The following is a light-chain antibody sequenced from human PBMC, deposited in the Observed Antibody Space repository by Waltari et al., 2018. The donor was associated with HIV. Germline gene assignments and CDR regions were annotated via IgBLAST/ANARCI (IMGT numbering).Light chain of an antibody. CDR3: QQYYSTPRT. CDR2: WAS. CDR1: QSVLYSSNSKNY. J-gene: IGKJ4*01. Sequence: DIVMTQPPDSLAVSLGERAPINCKSSQSVLYSSNSKNYLAWYQQKPGQPPKLLIYWASTRESGVPDRFSGSGSGTDFTLTISSLQAEDVAVYYCQQYYSTPRTFGGGTKVEIK. V-gene: IGKV4-1*01.